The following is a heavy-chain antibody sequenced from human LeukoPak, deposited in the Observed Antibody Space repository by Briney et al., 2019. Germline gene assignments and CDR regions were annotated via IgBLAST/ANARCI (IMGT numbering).Heavy chain of an antibody. CDR1: GFTFSSYS. D-gene: IGHD5-18*01. J-gene: IGHJ4*02. Sequence: GGSLRLLCSASGFTFSSYSMNWVRQAPGKGLEWVSSISSSSSYIYYADSVKGRFTIFRENAKNSLYLQRNSPRAEDTAVYYCARGLGTGYSYGNLDYWGQGTLVTVSS. CDR3: ARGLGTGYSYGNLDY. V-gene: IGHV3-21*01. CDR2: ISSSSSYI.